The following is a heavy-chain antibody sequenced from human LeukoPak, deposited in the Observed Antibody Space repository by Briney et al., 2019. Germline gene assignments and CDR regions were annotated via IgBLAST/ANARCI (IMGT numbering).Heavy chain of an antibody. Sequence: SETLSLTCTVSGGSISSSTYSWGWIRQPPGKGLEWIGSIYYIGSTYYNPSLKIRVTISVDTSKNQFSLSSVTAADTAVYYCARHSRGPAAGPAFDYWGQGTLVTVSS. J-gene: IGHJ4*02. CDR3: ARHSRGPAAGPAFDY. D-gene: IGHD6-13*01. V-gene: IGHV4-39*01. CDR2: IYYIGST. CDR1: GGSISSSTYS.